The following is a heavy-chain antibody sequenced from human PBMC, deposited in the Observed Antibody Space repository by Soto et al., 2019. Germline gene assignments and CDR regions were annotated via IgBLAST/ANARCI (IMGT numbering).Heavy chain of an antibody. D-gene: IGHD6-19*01. CDR1: GYTFTSYA. J-gene: IGHJ4*02. CDR2: INAGNGNT. V-gene: IGHV1-3*01. CDR3: AGGQWLVPFDY. Sequence: VASVKVSCTASGYTFTSYAMHWVRQAPGQRLEWMGWINAGNGNTKYSQKFQGRVTITRNTSASTAYMELSSLRSEDTAVYYCAGGQWLVPFDYWGQGTLVTVSS.